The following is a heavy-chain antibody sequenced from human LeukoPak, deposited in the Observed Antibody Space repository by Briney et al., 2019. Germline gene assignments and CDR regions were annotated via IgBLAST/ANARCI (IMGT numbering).Heavy chain of an antibody. CDR3: ATTRIVGATPFDY. Sequence: GGSLRLSCAASGFTFSSYAMHWVRQAPGKGLEYVSAISSNGGSTYYANSVKGRFTISRDNSKNTLYLQMGSLRDEDMAVYYCATTRIVGATPFDYWGQGTLVTVSS. J-gene: IGHJ4*02. CDR2: ISSNGGST. V-gene: IGHV3-64*01. CDR1: GFTFSSYA. D-gene: IGHD1-26*01.